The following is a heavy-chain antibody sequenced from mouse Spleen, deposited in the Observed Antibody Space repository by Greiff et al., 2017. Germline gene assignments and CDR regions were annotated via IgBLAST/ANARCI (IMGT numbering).Heavy chain of an antibody. CDR1: GFTFSSYT. J-gene: IGHJ3*01. D-gene: IGHD2-3*01. Sequence: EVKLVESGGGLVKPGGSLKLSCAASGFTFSSYTMSWVRQTPAKRLEWVATISRDNARNTLYLQMSSLRSEDTAMYYCARWLLEGWFAYWGQGTLVTVSA. V-gene: IGHV5-9*04. CDR3: ARWLLEGWFAY.